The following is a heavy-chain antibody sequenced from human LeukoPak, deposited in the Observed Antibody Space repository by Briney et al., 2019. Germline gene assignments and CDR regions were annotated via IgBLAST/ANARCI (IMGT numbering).Heavy chain of an antibody. CDR2: IRYDGSDK. Sequence: GGSLILSCAAPGFTLSNSAMHWVGKAPGKGLEWVAVIRYDGSDKFYADSVKCRFTISRDNAKNSLYLQMNSLRDEDTAVYYCARVYSSGTQGGSDYWGQGTLVTVAS. V-gene: IGHV3-33*01. D-gene: IGHD6-19*01. CDR1: GFTLSNSA. J-gene: IGHJ4*02. CDR3: ARVYSSGTQGGSDY.